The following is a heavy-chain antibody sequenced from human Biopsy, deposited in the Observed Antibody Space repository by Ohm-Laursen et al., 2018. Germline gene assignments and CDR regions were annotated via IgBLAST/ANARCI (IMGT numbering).Heavy chain of an antibody. J-gene: IGHJ6*02. CDR3: VRGVDYYDPYHYYALDV. Sequence: SQTLSLTCAVYGESFNGYYWSWIRQAPGKGLEWVGEINHSGRTNYNPSLKSRVTISVDTSKNQFSLKVRSVNAADTAVYYCVRGVDYYDPYHYYALDVWGQGTTVTVSS. CDR2: INHSGRT. D-gene: IGHD3-22*01. CDR1: GESFNGYY. V-gene: IGHV4-34*01.